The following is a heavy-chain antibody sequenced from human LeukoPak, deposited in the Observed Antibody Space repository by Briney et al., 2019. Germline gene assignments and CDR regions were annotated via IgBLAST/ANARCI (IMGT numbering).Heavy chain of an antibody. J-gene: IGHJ4*02. Sequence: SETRSLTCTVSGGSISSYYWSWIRQPPGKGLEWIGYIYYSGSTNYNPSLKSRVTISVDTSKNQFSLKLSSVTAADTAVYYCARSKSELAYFDYWGQGTLVTVSS. D-gene: IGHD1-26*01. CDR2: IYYSGST. V-gene: IGHV4-59*01. CDR1: GGSISSYY. CDR3: ARSKSELAYFDY.